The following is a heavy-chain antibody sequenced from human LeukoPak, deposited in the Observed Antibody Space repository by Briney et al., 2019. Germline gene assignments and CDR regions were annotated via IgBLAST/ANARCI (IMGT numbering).Heavy chain of an antibody. CDR1: GDSITSRNW. D-gene: IGHD1-26*01. J-gene: IGHJ4*02. CDR2: IYQSGST. V-gene: IGHV4-4*02. Sequence: SGTLSLTCAVSGDSITSRNWWSWVRQPPGKGLEWIGEIYQSGSTNYNPSLKSRVTISVDKSKNQYSLNLTSVTAADTAVYYCARNGAGWYFDYWGQGTLVTVSS. CDR3: ARNGAGWYFDY.